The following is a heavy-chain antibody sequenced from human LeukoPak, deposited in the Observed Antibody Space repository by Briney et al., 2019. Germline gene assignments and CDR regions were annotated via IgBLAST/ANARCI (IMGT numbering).Heavy chain of an antibody. J-gene: IGHJ5*02. D-gene: IGHD3-16*01. CDR2: INHSGST. V-gene: IGHV4-34*01. CDR1: GGSFSGYY. Sequence: PSETLSLTCAVYGGSFSGYYWSWIRQPPGKGLEWIGEINHSGSTNYNPSLKSRVTISVDTSKNQFSLKLSSVTAADTAVYYCARRFGGRVVVNWFDPWGQGTLVTVSS. CDR3: ARRFGGRVVVNWFDP.